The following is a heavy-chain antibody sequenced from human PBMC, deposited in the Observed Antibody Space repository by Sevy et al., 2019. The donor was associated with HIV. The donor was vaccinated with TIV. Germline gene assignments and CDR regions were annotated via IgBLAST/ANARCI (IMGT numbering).Heavy chain of an antibody. D-gene: IGHD5-18*01. V-gene: IGHV1-24*01. CDR1: GYTLTELS. J-gene: IGHJ4*02. CDR3: ATVVQLWSPYYFDY. Sequence: ASVKVSCKVSGYTLTELSMHWVRQAPGKGLEWMGGFDPEDGETIYAQMFQGRVTMTEDTSTDTAYMELSSLRSEDTAVYYCATVVQLWSPYYFDYWGQGTLVTVSS. CDR2: FDPEDGET.